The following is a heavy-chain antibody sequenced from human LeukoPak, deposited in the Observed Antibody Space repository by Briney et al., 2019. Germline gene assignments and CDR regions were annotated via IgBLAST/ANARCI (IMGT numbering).Heavy chain of an antibody. CDR1: GYTFTSYG. V-gene: IGHV1-18*01. CDR3: ARDLVHHRLLATVYNWFDP. Sequence: ASVKVSCKASGYTFTSYGISWVRQAPGRGLEWMGWISAYNGNTNYAQKLQGRVTMTTDTSTSTAYMELRSLRSDDTAVYYCARDLVHHRLLATVYNWFDPWGQGTLVTVSS. J-gene: IGHJ5*02. CDR2: ISAYNGNT. D-gene: IGHD3-3*02.